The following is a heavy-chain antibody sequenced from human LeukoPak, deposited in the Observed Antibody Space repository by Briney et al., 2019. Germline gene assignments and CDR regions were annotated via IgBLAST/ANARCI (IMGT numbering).Heavy chain of an antibody. CDR1: GGSFSGFY. V-gene: IGHV4-34*01. D-gene: IGHD2-21*01. J-gene: IGHJ3*02. CDR2: ITHTGST. Sequence: SETLSLTCTVSGGSFSGFYWTWIRQPPGKGLEWIGEITHTGSTNYHPSLMSRVTISVDTSKNQFSLKLSSVTAADTTVYYCARGAPGRDGGLDIWGQGTMVTVSS. CDR3: ARGAPGRDGGLDI.